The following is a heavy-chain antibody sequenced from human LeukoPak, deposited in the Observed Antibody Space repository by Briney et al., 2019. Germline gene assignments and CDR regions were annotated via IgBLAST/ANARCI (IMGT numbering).Heavy chain of an antibody. CDR3: TAGSYFDAFDI. CDR2: IYSGGDGGDT. D-gene: IGHD1-26*01. J-gene: IGHJ3*02. CDR1: GLTVSSNY. Sequence: GGSLRLSCAASGLTVSSNYMSWVRQAPGKGLEWVSVIYSGGDGGDTYYADSVRGRFTISRDNSKNTLYLQMNSLRAEDTAVYYCTAGSYFDAFDIWGQGTKVTVSS. V-gene: IGHV3-66*01.